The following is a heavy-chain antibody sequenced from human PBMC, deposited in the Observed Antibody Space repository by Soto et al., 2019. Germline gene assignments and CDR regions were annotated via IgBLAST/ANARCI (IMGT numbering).Heavy chain of an antibody. CDR2: IYYSGST. CDR1: GGSISSYY. D-gene: IGHD2-21*02. V-gene: IGHV4-59*08. Sequence: QVQLQESGPGLVKPSETLSLTCTVSGGSISSYYWSWIRQPPGKGLEWIGYIYYSGSTNYNPSLKSRVTISVDTSKNQFSLKLSSVTAADTAVYYCARQRYCGGDCYSGPFDYWGQGTLVTVSS. CDR3: ARQRYCGGDCYSGPFDY. J-gene: IGHJ4*02.